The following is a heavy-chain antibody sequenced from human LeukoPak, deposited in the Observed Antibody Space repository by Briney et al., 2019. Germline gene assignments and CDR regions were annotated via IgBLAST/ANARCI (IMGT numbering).Heavy chain of an antibody. J-gene: IGHJ4*02. V-gene: IGHV3-30*04. D-gene: IGHD3-22*01. Sequence: PGGSLRLSCAASGFTLSSYAMHWVRQAPGKGLEWVAVISYDGSNKYYADSVKGRFTISRDNSKNTLYLQMNSLRAEDTAVYYCARVTDYYDSSGCPDYWGQGTLVTVSS. CDR1: GFTLSSYA. CDR3: ARVTDYYDSSGCPDY. CDR2: ISYDGSNK.